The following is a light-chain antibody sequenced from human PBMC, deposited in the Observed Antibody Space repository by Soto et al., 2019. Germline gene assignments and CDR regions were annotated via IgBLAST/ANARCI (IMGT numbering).Light chain of an antibody. V-gene: IGLV1-51*01. J-gene: IGLJ1*01. CDR3: SSYTAYTTYV. Sequence: QSVLTQPPSVSAAPGQKVTISCSGSSSNIGNNYVSWYQQLPGTAPKLMIYDVGDRPSGVSNRFSGSKSGNTASLTISGLQAEDEADYYCSSYTAYTTYVFGTGTKVTVL. CDR1: SSNIGNNY. CDR2: DVG.